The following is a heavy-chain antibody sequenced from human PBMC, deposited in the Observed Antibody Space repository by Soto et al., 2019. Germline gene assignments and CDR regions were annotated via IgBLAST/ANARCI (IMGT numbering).Heavy chain of an antibody. CDR1: GFTFSSYA. CDR2: ISGSGGST. CDR3: ARDISGYDYVSGKYYYYYYMDV. V-gene: IGHV3-23*01. D-gene: IGHD5-12*01. Sequence: GGSLRLSCAASGFTFSSYAMSWVRQAPGKGLEWVSAISGSGGSTYYADSVKGRFTISRDNSKNTLYLQMNSLRAEDTAVYYCARDISGYDYVSGKYYYYYYMDVWGKGTTVTVSS. J-gene: IGHJ6*03.